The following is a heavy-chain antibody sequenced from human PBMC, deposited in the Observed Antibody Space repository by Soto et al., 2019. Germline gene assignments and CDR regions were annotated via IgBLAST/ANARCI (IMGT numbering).Heavy chain of an antibody. D-gene: IGHD6-25*01. CDR1: GFTFSSYG. CDR3: AKDASIAAVPSYYYGMDV. V-gene: IGHV3-30*18. Sequence: PGGSLRLSCAASGFTFSSYGMHWVRQAPGKGLEWVAVISYDGSNKYYADSVKGRFTISRDNSKNTLYLQMNSLRAEDTAVYYCAKDASIAAVPSYYYGMDVWGQGTTVTVSS. J-gene: IGHJ6*02. CDR2: ISYDGSNK.